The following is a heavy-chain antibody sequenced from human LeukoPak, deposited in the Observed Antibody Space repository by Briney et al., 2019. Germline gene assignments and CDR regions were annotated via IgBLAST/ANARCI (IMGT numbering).Heavy chain of an antibody. CDR2: IYYSGGT. V-gene: IGHV4-59*01. CDR1: GGSINYYY. J-gene: IGHJ4*02. Sequence: PSETLSLTCTVSGGSINYYYWMWIRQPPGKGLEWIGYIYYSGGTHYNPSLKSRVTMLVDTSKNQFSSKLTAVTAADTAVYYRARETPGAGHFDYWGQGSLVTVSS. D-gene: IGHD7-27*01. CDR3: ARETPGAGHFDY.